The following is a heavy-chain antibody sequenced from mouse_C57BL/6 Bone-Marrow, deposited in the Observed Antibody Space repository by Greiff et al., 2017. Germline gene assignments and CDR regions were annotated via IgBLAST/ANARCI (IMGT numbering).Heavy chain of an antibody. CDR3: ARRYYYGSSRGYYYAMDY. CDR2: ISNGGGST. V-gene: IGHV5-12*01. CDR1: GFTFSDYY. D-gene: IGHD1-1*01. J-gene: IGHJ4*01. Sequence: DVMLVESGGGLVQPGGSLKLSCAASGFTFSDYYMYWVRQTPEKRLEWVAYISNGGGSTYYPDTVKGRFTISRDNAKNTLYLQMSRLKSEDTAMYYCARRYYYGSSRGYYYAMDYWGQGTSVTVSS.